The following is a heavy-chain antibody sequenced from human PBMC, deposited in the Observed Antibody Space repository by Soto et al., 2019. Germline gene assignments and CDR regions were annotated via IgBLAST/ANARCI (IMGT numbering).Heavy chain of an antibody. J-gene: IGHJ6*02. Sequence: SVKVSCKASGFTFTSSAVQWVRQARGQRLEWIGWIVVGSGNTNYAQKFQERVTITRDMSTSTAYMELSSLRSEDTAVYYCASSSYGFYYYYGMDVWGQGTTVTVSS. V-gene: IGHV1-58*01. CDR2: IVVGSGNT. D-gene: IGHD3-10*01. CDR3: ASSSYGFYYYYGMDV. CDR1: GFTFTSSA.